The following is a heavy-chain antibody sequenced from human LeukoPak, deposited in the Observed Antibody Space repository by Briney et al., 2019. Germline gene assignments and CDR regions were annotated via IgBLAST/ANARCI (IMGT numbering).Heavy chain of an antibody. CDR2: IYGGGST. D-gene: IGHD6-19*01. CDR1: GFTFSSYW. Sequence: GGSLRLSCAASGFTFSSYWMSWVRQAPGKGLEWVSTIYGGGSTYYADSVKGRFTISRDNSKNTLYLQMNSLRAEDTAVYYCAKDPRIAVADYWGQGTLVTVSS. CDR3: AKDPRIAVADY. J-gene: IGHJ4*02. V-gene: IGHV3-66*02.